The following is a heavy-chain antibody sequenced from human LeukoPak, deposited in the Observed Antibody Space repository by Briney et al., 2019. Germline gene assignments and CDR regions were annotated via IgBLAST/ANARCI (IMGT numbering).Heavy chain of an antibody. Sequence: PGGSLRLSCAASGFTFSSYAMSWVRQAPGKGLEWVSAISGGGGSTYYADSVKGRFTISRDNSKNTLYLQMNSLRAGDTAVYYCAKDRRFGFGVVIFGQRAFDIWGQGTMVTVSS. J-gene: IGHJ3*02. CDR2: ISGGGGST. CDR1: GFTFSSYA. CDR3: AKDRRFGFGVVIFGQRAFDI. V-gene: IGHV3-23*01. D-gene: IGHD3-3*01.